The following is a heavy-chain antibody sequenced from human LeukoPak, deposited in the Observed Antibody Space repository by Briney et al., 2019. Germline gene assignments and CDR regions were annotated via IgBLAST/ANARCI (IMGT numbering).Heavy chain of an antibody. CDR2: IKEDGSEK. CDR3: ARGIGYLSGDY. V-gene: IGHV3-7*01. D-gene: IGHD1-26*01. J-gene: IGHJ4*02. Sequence: GGSLRLSCAASGFTFSGFWMSWVRQAPGKGLEWVANIKEDGSEKYYVDSVKGRFTISRDNAKNSLYLQMNSLRAEDTAVYYCARGIGYLSGDYWGQGTLVTVSS. CDR1: GFTFSGFW.